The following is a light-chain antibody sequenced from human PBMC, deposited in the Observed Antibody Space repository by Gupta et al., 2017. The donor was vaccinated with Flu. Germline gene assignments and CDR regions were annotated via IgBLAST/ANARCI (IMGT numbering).Light chain of an antibody. J-gene: IGKJ4*01. CDR3: MQARQTPPT. CDR2: LGS. Sequence: DIVMTQSPLSLPVPPAEPASISCRSSQSLLHSNGYNYLDWYLQKPGQSPQLLIYLGSNRASGVPDRFSGSGSGTDFTLKISRVEAEDVGVYYCMQARQTPPTFGGGTKVEIK. CDR1: QSLLHSNGYNY. V-gene: IGKV2-28*01.